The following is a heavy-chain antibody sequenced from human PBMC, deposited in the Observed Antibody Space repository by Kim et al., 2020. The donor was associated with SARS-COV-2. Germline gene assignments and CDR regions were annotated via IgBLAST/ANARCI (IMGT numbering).Heavy chain of an antibody. CDR3: ARELKQQRSHQRGGMDV. D-gene: IGHD6-13*01. J-gene: IGHJ6*02. CDR2: ISSSSSSTI. Sequence: GGSLRLSCAASGFTFSSYSMNWVRQAPGKGLEWVSYISSSSSSTIYYADSVKGRFTISRDNAKNSLYLQMNSLRDEDTAVYYCARELKQQRSHQRGGMDVWGQGTTVTVSS. CDR1: GFTFSSYS. V-gene: IGHV3-48*02.